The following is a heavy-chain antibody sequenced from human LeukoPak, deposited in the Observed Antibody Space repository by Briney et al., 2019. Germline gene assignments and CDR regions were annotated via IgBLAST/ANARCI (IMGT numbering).Heavy chain of an antibody. CDR3: ARVDRGYCSSTSCSSRRWFDP. D-gene: IGHD2-2*01. Sequence: ASVKVSCRASGYTFTDYYIHWVRQAPGQGLEWTGWINPNRGGTFYAQKFQGRVTMTRDTSITTAYMEMSGLKSDDTAVYYCARVDRGYCSSTSCSSRRWFDPWGQGTLVTVSS. CDR2: INPNRGGT. V-gene: IGHV1-2*02. J-gene: IGHJ5*02. CDR1: GYTFTDYY.